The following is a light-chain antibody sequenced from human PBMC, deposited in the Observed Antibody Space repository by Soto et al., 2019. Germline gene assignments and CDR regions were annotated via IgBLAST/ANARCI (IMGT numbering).Light chain of an antibody. CDR3: QQRSNWQIT. V-gene: IGKV3D-11*02. Sequence: EIVLTQSPGTLSLSPGERATLSCRASQSVNSDYLGWFQQKPGQAPRLLIYDASNRVTGIPARFRGSGSGTDFTLTISSLEPDDFAVYYCQQRSNWQITFGQGTRLEIK. CDR1: QSVNSDY. CDR2: DAS. J-gene: IGKJ5*01.